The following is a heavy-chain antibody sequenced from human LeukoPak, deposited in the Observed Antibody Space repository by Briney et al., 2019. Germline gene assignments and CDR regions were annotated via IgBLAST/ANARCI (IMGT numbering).Heavy chain of an antibody. CDR2: ISTYNDNT. CDR1: GYTFTNYG. J-gene: IGHJ5*02. D-gene: IGHD3-9*01. V-gene: IGHV1-18*01. CDR3: ARDRYYDILTGYQNWFDP. Sequence: GASVKVSCKASGYTFTNYGISWVRQAPGQGLEWMGWISTYNDNTNYAQKLQGRVTMTTDTSTSTAYMELRRLRSDDTAVYYCARDRYYDILTGYQNWFDPWGQGTLVTVSS.